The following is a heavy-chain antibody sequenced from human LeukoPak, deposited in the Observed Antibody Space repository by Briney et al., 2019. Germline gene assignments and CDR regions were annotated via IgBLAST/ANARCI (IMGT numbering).Heavy chain of an antibody. D-gene: IGHD3-10*01. CDR3: AKDPQSYGSGSYYYYFDY. J-gene: IGHJ4*02. CDR2: IRYDGSNK. Sequence: PRGSLRLSCAASGFTFSSYGMHWVRQAPGKGLEWVAFIRYDGSNKYYADSVKGRFTISRDNSKNTLYLQMNSLRAEDTAVYYCAKDPQSYGSGSYYYYFDYWGQGTLVTVSS. CDR1: GFTFSSYG. V-gene: IGHV3-30*02.